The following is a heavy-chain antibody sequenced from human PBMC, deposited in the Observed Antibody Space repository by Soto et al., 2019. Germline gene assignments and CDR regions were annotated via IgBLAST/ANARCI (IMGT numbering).Heavy chain of an antibody. CDR1: GGSFSSNP. D-gene: IGHD5-18*01. CDR3: ARGGRGYSSAPRYYFDY. J-gene: IGHJ4*02. Sequence: QVQLVQSGSEVQKPGSSVKVSCKASGGSFSSNPISWVRHAPGQGLEWMAGIIPIFATVHYAQKFQGRVTITADESTSTAYMELTSLRSEDTAVYFCARGGRGYSSAPRYYFDYWGQGTLVTVSS. CDR2: IIPIFATV. V-gene: IGHV1-69*01.